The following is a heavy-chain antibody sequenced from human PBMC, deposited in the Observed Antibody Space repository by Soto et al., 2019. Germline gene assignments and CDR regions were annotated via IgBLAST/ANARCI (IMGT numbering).Heavy chain of an antibody. CDR3: AGVVVTALIDY. J-gene: IGHJ4*02. D-gene: IGHD2-21*02. CDR1: GGSVSSGSYY. CDR2: IYYSGST. V-gene: IGHV4-61*01. Sequence: PSETLSLTCTVSGGSVSSGSYYWSWIRQPPGKGLEWIGYIYYSGSTNYNPSLKSRVTISVDTSKNQFSLKLSSVTAADTAVYYCAGVVVTALIDYWGQGTLVTVSS.